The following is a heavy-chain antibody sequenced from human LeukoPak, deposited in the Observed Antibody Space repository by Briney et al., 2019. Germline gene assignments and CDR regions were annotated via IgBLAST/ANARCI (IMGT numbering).Heavy chain of an antibody. V-gene: IGHV4-59*11. Sequence: SETLSLTCTLSGGSLRSHYWSWIRQPPGKALEWLGHIYYSGSTTYSPSLKSRLTISVDTSRNQFSLSLISVTAADTAVYYCARGGQLAVPDPFDSWGQGTLVPVSS. CDR1: GGSLRSHY. J-gene: IGHJ4*02. CDR3: ARGGQLAVPDPFDS. CDR2: IYYSGST. D-gene: IGHD6-19*01.